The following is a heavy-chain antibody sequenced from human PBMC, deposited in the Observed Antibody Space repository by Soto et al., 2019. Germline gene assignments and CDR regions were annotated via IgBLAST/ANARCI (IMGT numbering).Heavy chain of an antibody. CDR3: ASMGELAAAGTNPFDY. J-gene: IGHJ4*02. D-gene: IGHD6-13*01. CDR1: GFTFSSYG. CDR2: ISYDGSNK. V-gene: IGHV3-30*03. Sequence: GGSLRLSCAASGFTFSSYGMHWVRQAPGKGLEWVAVISYDGSNKYYADSVKGRFTISRDNSKNTLYLQMNSLRAEDTAVYYCASMGELAAAGTNPFDYWGQGTLVTVSS.